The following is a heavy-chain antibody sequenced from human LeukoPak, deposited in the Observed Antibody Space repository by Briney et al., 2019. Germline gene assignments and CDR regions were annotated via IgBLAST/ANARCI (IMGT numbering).Heavy chain of an antibody. V-gene: IGHV3-23*01. Sequence: GGSLKLSCAASGFTVSSNYMSWVRQAPGKGLEWVSTISGSDGSTYYADSLKGRFTISRDNSKNTLYLQMNSLRAEDTAVYYCAPLGYCSDTSCSDTDYWGQGTLVTASS. D-gene: IGHD2-2*01. CDR3: APLGYCSDTSCSDTDY. J-gene: IGHJ4*02. CDR2: ISGSDGST. CDR1: GFTVSSNY.